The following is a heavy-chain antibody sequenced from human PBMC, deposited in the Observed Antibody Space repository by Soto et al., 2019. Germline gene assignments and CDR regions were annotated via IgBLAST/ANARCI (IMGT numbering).Heavy chain of an antibody. J-gene: IGHJ1*01. V-gene: IGHV3-30*18. CDR1: GFTFSSYG. D-gene: IGHD3-22*01. Sequence: QVQLVESGXGXXXXXXXXRLSCAASGFTFSSYGMHWVRQAPGKGLEWVAVISYDGSNKYYADSVKGRFTISRDNSKNTLYLQMNSLRAEDTAVYYCAKDSYYYDSSGSFQHWGQGTLVTVSS. CDR3: AKDSYYYDSSGSFQH. CDR2: ISYDGSNK.